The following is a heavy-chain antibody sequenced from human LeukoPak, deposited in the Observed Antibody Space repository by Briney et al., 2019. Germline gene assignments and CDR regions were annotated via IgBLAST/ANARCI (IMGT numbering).Heavy chain of an antibody. CDR2: INPVFHTP. D-gene: IGHD4-11*01. V-gene: IGHV1-69*05. CDR1: GGTFSSCA. CDR3: ARGRTTGELDF. J-gene: IGHJ4*02. Sequence: ASVKVSCKASGGTFSSCAISWVRQAPRQGLEWMGGINPVFHTPIYAQSLQDRVTVSTDESTSTAYMELSSLRSEDTAVYYCARGRTTGELDFWGQGTLVTVSS.